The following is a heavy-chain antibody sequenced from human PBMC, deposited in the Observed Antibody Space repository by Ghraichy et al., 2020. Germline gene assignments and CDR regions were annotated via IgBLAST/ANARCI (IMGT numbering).Heavy chain of an antibody. CDR2: IYYSGST. J-gene: IGHJ4*02. CDR1: GGSISSYY. Sequence: SETLSLTCTVSGGSISSYYWSWIRQPPGKGLEWIGYIYYSGSTNYNPSLKSRVTISVDTSKNQFSLKLSSVTAAATAVYYCARTYEFWIGYFDYWGQGTLVTVSS. V-gene: IGHV4-59*08. CDR3: ARTYEFWIGYFDY. D-gene: IGHD3-3*01.